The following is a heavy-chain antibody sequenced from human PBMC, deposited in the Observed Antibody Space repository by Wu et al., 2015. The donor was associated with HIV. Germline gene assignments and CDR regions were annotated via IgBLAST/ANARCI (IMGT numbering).Heavy chain of an antibody. CDR3: ARDRRYYYDSSGYPSSDYYYYYMDV. D-gene: IGHD3-22*01. J-gene: IGHJ6*03. Sequence: QVQLVQSGAEVKKPGASVKVSCKASGYTFTSYYMHWVRQAPGQGLEWMGIINPSGGSTSYAQKFQGRVTMTRDTSTSTVYMELSSLRSEDTAVYYCARDRRYYYDSSGYPSSDYYYYYMDVWGKGTTVT. CDR1: GYTFTSYY. CDR2: INPSGGST. V-gene: IGHV1-46*03.